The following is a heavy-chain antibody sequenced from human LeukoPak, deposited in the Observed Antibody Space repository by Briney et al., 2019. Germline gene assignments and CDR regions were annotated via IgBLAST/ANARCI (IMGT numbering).Heavy chain of an antibody. J-gene: IGHJ4*02. V-gene: IGHV3-11*01. D-gene: IGHD3-3*01. CDR3: ARDTYYDFWSGYRRGSNFDY. Sequence: GGSLRLSCAASGFTFSDYCMSWIRQAPGKGLEWVSYISSSGSTIYYADSVKGRFTISRDNAKNSLYLQMNSLRAEDTAVYYCARDTYYDFWSGYRRGSNFDYWGQGTLVTVSS. CDR1: GFTFSDYC. CDR2: ISSSGSTI.